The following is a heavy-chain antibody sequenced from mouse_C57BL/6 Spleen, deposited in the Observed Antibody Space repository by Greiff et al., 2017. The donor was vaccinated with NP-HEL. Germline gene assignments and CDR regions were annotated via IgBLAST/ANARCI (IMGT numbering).Heavy chain of an antibody. CDR3: ARPGTRYYAMDY. CDR1: GFTFSDYG. D-gene: IGHD4-1*01. J-gene: IGHJ4*01. CDR2: ISSGSSTI. Sequence: VQLKESGGGLVKPGGSLKLSCAASGFTFSDYGMHWVRQAPEKGLEWVAYISSGSSTIYYADTVKGRFTISRDNAKNTLFLQMTSLRSEDTAMYYCARPGTRYYAMDYWGQGTSVTVSS. V-gene: IGHV5-17*01.